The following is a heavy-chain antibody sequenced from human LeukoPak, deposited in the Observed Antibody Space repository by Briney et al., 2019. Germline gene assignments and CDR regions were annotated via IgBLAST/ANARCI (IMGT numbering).Heavy chain of an antibody. V-gene: IGHV4-4*02. CDR1: GVSISSSNW. CDR3: ARRKTAPGIAAAGRAVVDY. CDR2: IYHSGST. Sequence: PSETLSLTCAVSGVSISSSNWWSWVRQPPGKGLEWIGEIYHSGSTNYNPSLKSRVTISVDKPKNQFSLKLSSVTAADTAVYYCARRKTAPGIAAAGRAVVDYWGQGTLVTVSS. J-gene: IGHJ4*02. D-gene: IGHD6-13*01.